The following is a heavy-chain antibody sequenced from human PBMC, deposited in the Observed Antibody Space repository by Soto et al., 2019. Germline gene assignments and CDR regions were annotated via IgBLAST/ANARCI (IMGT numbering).Heavy chain of an antibody. D-gene: IGHD3-3*01. J-gene: IGHJ6*03. Sequence: QVHLEQWGAGLLKPSETLSLTCAVYGGSLSGYFWSWVRQPPGKGLEWIGEINHSGSTNYNPSLKIPVTISADTSKHQFSLRLSSVTAADSGIYYCASYHYYDFWIGSRHYMDAWGRGTTVTVSS. CDR1: GGSLSGYF. V-gene: IGHV4-34*01. CDR3: ASYHYYDFWIGSRHYMDA. CDR2: INHSGST.